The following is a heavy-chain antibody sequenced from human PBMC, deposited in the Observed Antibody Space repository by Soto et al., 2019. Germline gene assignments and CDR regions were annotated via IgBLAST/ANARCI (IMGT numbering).Heavy chain of an antibody. D-gene: IGHD1-1*01. CDR1: GYSFTSYW. CDR2: IYPGDSDT. V-gene: IGHV5-51*01. Sequence: PGESLKISCKGSGYSFTSYWIGWVRQMTGKGLEWMGIIYPGDSDTRYSPSFQGQVTISADKSISTAYLQWSSLKASDTAIYYCARLRLGTSMPYYYGMDVWGQGTTVTVSS. J-gene: IGHJ6*02. CDR3: ARLRLGTSMPYYYGMDV.